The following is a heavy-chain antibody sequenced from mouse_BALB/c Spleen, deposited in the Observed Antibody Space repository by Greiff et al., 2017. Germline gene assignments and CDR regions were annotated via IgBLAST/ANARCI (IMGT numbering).Heavy chain of an antibody. CDR2: INPSNGRT. Sequence: QLQQPGAELVKPGASVKLSCKASGYTFTSYWMHWVKQRPGQGLEWIGEINPSNGRTNYNEKFKSKATLTVDKSSSTAYMQLSSLTSEDSAVYYCAGGNYVDYYAMDYWGQGTSVTVSS. J-gene: IGHJ4*01. CDR3: AGGNYVDYYAMDY. D-gene: IGHD2-1*01. CDR1: GYTFTSYW. V-gene: IGHV1S81*02.